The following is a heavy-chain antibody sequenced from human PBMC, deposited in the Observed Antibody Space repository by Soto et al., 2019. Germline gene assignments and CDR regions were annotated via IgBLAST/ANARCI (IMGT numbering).Heavy chain of an antibody. CDR2: IYYSGST. V-gene: IGHV4-31*03. CDR3: ARGVVPAAPMDGAFDI. Sequence: QVQLQESGPGLVKPSQTLSLTCTVSGGSISSGGYYWSWIRQHPGKGLEWIGYIYYSGSTYYNPSPKSRVTISVDTSKNQFSLKLSSVTAADTAVYYCARGVVPAAPMDGAFDIWGQGTMVTVSS. CDR1: GGSISSGGYY. D-gene: IGHD2-2*01. J-gene: IGHJ3*02.